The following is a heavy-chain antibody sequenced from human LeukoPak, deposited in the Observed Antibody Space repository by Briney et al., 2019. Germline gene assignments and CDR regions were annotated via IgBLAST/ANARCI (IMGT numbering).Heavy chain of an antibody. Sequence: VASVKVSCKASGYTFTSYAMNWVRQAPGQGLEWMGWISAYNGNTNYAQKLQGRVTMTTDTSTSTAYMELRSLRSDDTAVYYCARDRSYDDAFDIWGQGTMVTVSS. V-gene: IGHV1-18*01. J-gene: IGHJ3*02. CDR3: ARDRSYDDAFDI. D-gene: IGHD1-26*01. CDR2: ISAYNGNT. CDR1: GYTFTSYA.